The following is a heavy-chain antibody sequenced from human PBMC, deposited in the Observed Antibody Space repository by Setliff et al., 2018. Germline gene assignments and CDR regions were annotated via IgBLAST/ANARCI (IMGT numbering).Heavy chain of an antibody. J-gene: IGHJ6*02. CDR1: GGSISSSSYY. CDR3: ARQQYYNFWSGYYGMDV. CDR2: INHSGST. D-gene: IGHD3-3*01. V-gene: IGHV4-61*05. Sequence: SETLSLTCTVSGGSISSSSYYWSWIRQPPGKGLEWIGEINHSGSTNYNPSLKSRVPISVDTSKNQFSLKLSSVTAADTAVYYCARQQYYNFWSGYYGMDVWGQGTTVTVSS.